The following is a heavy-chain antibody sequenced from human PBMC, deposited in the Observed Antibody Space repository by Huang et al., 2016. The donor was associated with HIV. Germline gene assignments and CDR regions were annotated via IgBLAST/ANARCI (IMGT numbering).Heavy chain of an antibody. CDR1: GDSIDSSY. D-gene: IGHD6-19*01. CDR3: ARDSPSVAGTFDY. CDR2: IYTSGST. Sequence: QVQLQESGPGLVKPSATLSLTCTVSGDSIDSSYWTWLRQPAGKGPEWIGRIYTSGSTNSNPSLESRLTMSVDTSKNQISLRLTSVTAADTALYYCARDSPSVAGTFDYWGQGALVTVSS. J-gene: IGHJ4*02. V-gene: IGHV4-4*07.